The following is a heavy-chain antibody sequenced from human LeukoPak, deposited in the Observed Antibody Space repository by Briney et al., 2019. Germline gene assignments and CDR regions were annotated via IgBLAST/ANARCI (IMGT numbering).Heavy chain of an antibody. Sequence: SETLSLTCAVYGGSFSGYYWSWIRQPPGKGLEWIGEINHSGSTNYNPSLKSRVTISVDTSKNQFSLKLSSVTAADTAVYYCARAQRNYGSRAFDYWGQGTLVTVS. V-gene: IGHV4-34*01. CDR3: ARAQRNYGSRAFDY. CDR2: INHSGST. J-gene: IGHJ4*02. D-gene: IGHD1-7*01. CDR1: GGSFSGYY.